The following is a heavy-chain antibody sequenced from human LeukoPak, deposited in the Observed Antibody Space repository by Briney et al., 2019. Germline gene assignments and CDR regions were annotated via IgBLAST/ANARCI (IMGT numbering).Heavy chain of an antibody. Sequence: SVKVSCKASGGTFSSYAISWVRQAPGQGLEWMGRIIPILGIANYAQKFQGRVTITADKSTSTAYMELNSLRSEDTAVYYCARDSYGSGSYYNPYDPWGQGTLVTVSS. J-gene: IGHJ5*02. CDR1: GGTFSSYA. V-gene: IGHV1-69*10. CDR2: IIPILGIA. CDR3: ARDSYGSGSYYNPYDP. D-gene: IGHD3-10*01.